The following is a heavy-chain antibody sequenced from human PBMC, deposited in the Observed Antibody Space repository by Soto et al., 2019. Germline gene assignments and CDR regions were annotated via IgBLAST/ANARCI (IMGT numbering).Heavy chain of an antibody. D-gene: IGHD1-26*01. V-gene: IGHV3-9*01. CDR1: GFTFDDYA. CDR2: VSWNSGSI. J-gene: IGHJ3*02. CDR3: AKEMGRSGSLDAFDI. Sequence: EVQLVESGGGLVQPGRSLRLSCAASGFTFDDYAMHWVRQAPGKGLEWVAGVSWNSGSIGYAESVKGRFTISRDDPNNTLYLQMNSLGAEDTALYYCAKEMGRSGSLDAFDIWGQGTMVTVSS.